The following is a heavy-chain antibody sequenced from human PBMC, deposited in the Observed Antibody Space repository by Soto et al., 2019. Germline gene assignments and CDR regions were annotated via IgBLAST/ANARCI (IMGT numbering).Heavy chain of an antibody. CDR3: AKDLDWITMAGGEIRSSGMDV. D-gene: IGHD3-10*01. Sequence: PGGSLRLSCAASGFTFSSYGMHWVRQAPGKGLEWVAIISYDGSNKNYADSVKGRFTISRDNSKNTLYLQMNSLRAEDTAVYYCAKDLDWITMAGGEIRSSGMDVWGQGTLVTVSS. CDR1: GFTFSSYG. J-gene: IGHJ6*02. V-gene: IGHV3-30*18. CDR2: ISYDGSNK.